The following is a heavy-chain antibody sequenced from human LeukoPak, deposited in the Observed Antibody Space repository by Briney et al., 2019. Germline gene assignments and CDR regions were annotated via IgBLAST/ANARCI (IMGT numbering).Heavy chain of an antibody. CDR2: ISGSGGST. CDR1: GFTFSSYA. D-gene: IGHD4-17*01. Sequence: GGSLRLSCAASGFTFSSYAMSWVRQAPGKGLEWVSAISGSGGSTYYADSVKGRFTISRDNSKNTLYLQMNSLRAEDTAVYYCAKDIGTVTLFPRVRPRMDVWGKGTTVTVSS. J-gene: IGHJ6*03. V-gene: IGHV3-23*01. CDR3: AKDIGTVTLFPRVRPRMDV.